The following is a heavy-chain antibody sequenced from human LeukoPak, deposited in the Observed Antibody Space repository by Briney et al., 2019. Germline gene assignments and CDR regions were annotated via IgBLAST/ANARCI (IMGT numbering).Heavy chain of an antibody. D-gene: IGHD3-22*01. V-gene: IGHV3-66*01. J-gene: IGHJ5*02. CDR2: IYSGGST. CDR1: GFTLRSYD. CDR3: AGRVRYYDSSGHYH. Sequence: GGSLRLSCAASGFTLRSYDMSWVRQAPGKGLEWVSVIYSGGSTYYADSVKGRFTISRDNSKNTLYLQMNSLRAEDTAVYYCAGRVRYYDSSGHYHWGQGTLVTVSS.